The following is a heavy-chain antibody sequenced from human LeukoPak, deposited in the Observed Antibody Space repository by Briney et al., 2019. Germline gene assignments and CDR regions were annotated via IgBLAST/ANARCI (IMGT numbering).Heavy chain of an antibody. CDR2: ISGSGGST. J-gene: IGHJ6*02. V-gene: IGHV3-23*01. CDR3: AKDTVPYYYDSSGYYYNYYYGMDV. Sequence: GGSLRLSCAASGFTFSSYAMSWVRQAPGKGLEWASAISGSGGSTYYADSVKGRFTISRDNSKNTLYLQMNSLRAEDTAVYYCAKDTVPYYYDSSGYYYNYYYGMDVWGQGTTVTVSS. CDR1: GFTFSSYA. D-gene: IGHD3-22*01.